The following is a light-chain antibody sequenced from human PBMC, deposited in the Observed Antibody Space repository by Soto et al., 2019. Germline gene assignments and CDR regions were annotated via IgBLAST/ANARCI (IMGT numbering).Light chain of an antibody. CDR1: QSVSSSY. J-gene: IGKJ4*01. CDR3: QQSYSTPLT. CDR2: GAS. Sequence: EIVLTQSPGTLSLSAGERATLSCRASQSVSSSYIAWYQQKPGQAPRLLIYGASSRATGIPDRFSGSGSGTDFTLTISSLQPEDFATYYCQQSYSTPLTFGGGTKVDIK. V-gene: IGKV3-20*01.